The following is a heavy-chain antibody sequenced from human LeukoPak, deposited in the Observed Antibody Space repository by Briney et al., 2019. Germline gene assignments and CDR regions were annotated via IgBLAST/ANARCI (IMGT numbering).Heavy chain of an antibody. CDR3: ARDWGRGYSYGYFDY. Sequence: SQTLSLTCTVSGGSISSGSYYWSWIRQPAGKGLEWIGRIYTSGSTNYNPSLKSRVTISVDTSKNQFSLKLSSVTAADTAVYYCARDWGRGYSYGYFDYWGQGTLVTVSS. CDR2: IYTSGST. V-gene: IGHV4-61*02. D-gene: IGHD5-18*01. J-gene: IGHJ4*02. CDR1: GGSISSGSYY.